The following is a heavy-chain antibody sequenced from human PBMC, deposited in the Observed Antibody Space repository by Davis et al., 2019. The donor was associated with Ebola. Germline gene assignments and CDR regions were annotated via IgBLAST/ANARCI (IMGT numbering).Heavy chain of an antibody. CDR3: ARVGDFQGVY. CDR2: IYSSGDI. Sequence: PGGSLRLSCAVSGGAVTSGGYFWAWIRQPPGKGLEWIGYIYSSGDIHLSPSLSSRASIFRDTFKNHFSVALTSVTAADTAVYYCARVGDFQGVYWGQGILVSVSS. V-gene: IGHV4-61*03. D-gene: IGHD2-8*01. J-gene: IGHJ4*02. CDR1: GGAVTSGGYF.